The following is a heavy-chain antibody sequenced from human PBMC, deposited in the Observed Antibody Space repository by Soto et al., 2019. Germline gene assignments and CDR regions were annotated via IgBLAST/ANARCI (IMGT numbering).Heavy chain of an antibody. CDR2: ISAYNGNT. CDR1: GYTFTSYG. J-gene: IGHJ6*02. D-gene: IGHD5-18*01. V-gene: IGHV1-18*01. CDR3: ARDSSYGYGDYYYYGMDV. Sequence: GASVKVSCKASGYTFTSYGISWVRQAPGQGLEWMGWISAYNGNTNYAQKLQGRVTMTTDTSTSTAYMELRSLRSDDTAVYYCARDSSYGYGDYYYYGMDVWGQGTTVTVS.